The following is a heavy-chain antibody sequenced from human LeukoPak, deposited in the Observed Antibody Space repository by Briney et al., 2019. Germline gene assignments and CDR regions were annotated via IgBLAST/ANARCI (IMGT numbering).Heavy chain of an antibody. CDR2: INPKSGGT. V-gene: IGHV1-2*02. Sequence: ASVKVSCKASGYTFTDYYMHWVRQAPGQGLKWMGWINPKSGGTNYAEKFQGRVAMTRDPSISTAYMELSGLRSDDTAVYYCARDDILNGYSDYWGQGSLVTVSS. CDR1: GYTFTDYY. CDR3: ARDDILNGYSDY. J-gene: IGHJ4*02. D-gene: IGHD3-9*01.